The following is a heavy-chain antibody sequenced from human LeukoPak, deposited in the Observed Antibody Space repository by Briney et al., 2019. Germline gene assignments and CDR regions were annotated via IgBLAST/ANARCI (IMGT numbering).Heavy chain of an antibody. V-gene: IGHV3-11*06. Sequence: PGGSLRLSCAASGFTFSDYYMSWIRQAPGKGLEWVAYISSSSSYTNYADSVKGRFTISRDNDKNSLYLQMNGLRADDTVVYYCARDNDGSGSYWFDYWGQGTLVTVSS. D-gene: IGHD3-10*01. J-gene: IGHJ4*02. CDR3: ARDNDGSGSYWFDY. CDR2: ISSSSSYT. CDR1: GFTFSDYY.